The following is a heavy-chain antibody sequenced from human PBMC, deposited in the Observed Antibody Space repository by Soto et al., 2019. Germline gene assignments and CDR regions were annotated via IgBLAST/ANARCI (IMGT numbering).Heavy chain of an antibody. Sequence: SVKVSCKASGGTFSNYGITWVRQAPRQGLEWMGAILPMFGKTNYAQKFQGRVTIIADKSPDTVYLELSRLRSDDTAVYFCARVAQLGTGSGMDVWGQGTTVTVSS. D-gene: IGHD1-1*01. CDR1: GGTFSNYG. J-gene: IGHJ6*02. CDR2: ILPMFGKT. V-gene: IGHV1-69*06. CDR3: ARVAQLGTGSGMDV.